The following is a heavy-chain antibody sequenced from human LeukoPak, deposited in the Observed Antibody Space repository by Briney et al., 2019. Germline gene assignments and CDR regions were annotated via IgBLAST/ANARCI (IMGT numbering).Heavy chain of an antibody. Sequence: ASVKVSCKASGYTFTSYYMHWVRQAPGQGLEWMGIINPSGGSTSYAQKFQGRVTMTRDTSTSTVYMELSSLRSEDTAVYYCAKAAVTTQTLSSFDFWGQGTLVTVSS. CDR2: INPSGGST. V-gene: IGHV1-46*01. J-gene: IGHJ4*02. D-gene: IGHD4-17*01. CDR1: GYTFTSYY. CDR3: AKAAVTTQTLSSFDF.